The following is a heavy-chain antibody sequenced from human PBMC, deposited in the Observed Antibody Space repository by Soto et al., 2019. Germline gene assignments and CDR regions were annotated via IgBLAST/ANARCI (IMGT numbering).Heavy chain of an antibody. CDR3: ARLRGSSGWYGIFDY. CDR1: GFTFDDYG. D-gene: IGHD6-19*01. V-gene: IGHV3-20*04. J-gene: IGHJ4*02. Sequence: GGSLRLSCAASGFTFDDYGMSWVRQAPGKGLEWVSGINWNGGSTGYADSVKGRFTISRDNAKNSLYLQMNSLRAEDTALYYCARLRGSSGWYGIFDYWGQGALVTVSS. CDR2: INWNGGST.